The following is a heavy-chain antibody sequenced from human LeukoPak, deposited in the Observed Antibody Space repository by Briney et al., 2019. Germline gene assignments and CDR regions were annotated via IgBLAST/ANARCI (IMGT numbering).Heavy chain of an antibody. J-gene: IGHJ4*02. D-gene: IGHD5-12*01. CDR1: GGTFSSYA. CDR3: ARVRRDGYILDY. Sequence: SVKVSCKASGGTFSSYAISWVRQAPGQGLEWMGRIIPILGIANYAQKFQGRVTITADKSTSTAYMELSSLRSEDTAVYYCARVRRDGYILDYWGQGTLVTVSS. CDR2: IIPILGIA. V-gene: IGHV1-69*04.